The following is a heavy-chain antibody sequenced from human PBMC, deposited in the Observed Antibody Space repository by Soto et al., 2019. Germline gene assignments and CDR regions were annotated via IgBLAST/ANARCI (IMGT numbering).Heavy chain of an antibody. V-gene: IGHV1-18*01. J-gene: IGHJ5*02. CDR3: ARATEPWEQLGWFDP. Sequence: QVQLVQSGAEVKKPGASVKVSCKASGYTFTSYGISWVRQAPGQGLEWMGWISAYNGNTNYAQKLQGRVTMTTDTSTSTAYMELRSLRADDTAVYYCARATEPWEQLGWFDPWGQGTLVTVSS. D-gene: IGHD1-26*01. CDR1: GYTFTSYG. CDR2: ISAYNGNT.